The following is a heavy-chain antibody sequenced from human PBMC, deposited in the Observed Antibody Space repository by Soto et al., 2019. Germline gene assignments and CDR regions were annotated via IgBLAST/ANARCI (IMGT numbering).Heavy chain of an antibody. J-gene: IGHJ4*02. CDR3: ARGVNGDSDY. D-gene: IGHD1-1*01. V-gene: IGHV3-74*01. CDR1: GFTFSASW. CDR2: INPDGSIT. Sequence: GGSMRLSCTASGFTFSASWMHWVRQAPGKGLVWVSRINPDGSITTYADFVKGRFTISRDNARHTLDLQMNNLGVEDAAVYYCARGVNGDSDYWGQGTLVTVSS.